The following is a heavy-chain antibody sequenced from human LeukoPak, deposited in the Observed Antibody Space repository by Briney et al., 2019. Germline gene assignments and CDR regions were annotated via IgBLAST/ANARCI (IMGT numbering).Heavy chain of an antibody. J-gene: IGHJ4*02. CDR2: INPNSGGT. V-gene: IGHV1-2*02. Sequence: ASVKVSCKASGYTFTGYYMHWVRQAPGQGLEWMGWINPNSGGTNYAQKFQGRVTMTRDTSISTVYMELSRLRSDDTAVYYCAREIVKGLLWFGELLPWGQGTLVTVSS. CDR3: AREIVKGLLWFGELLP. CDR1: GYTFTGYY. D-gene: IGHD3-10*01.